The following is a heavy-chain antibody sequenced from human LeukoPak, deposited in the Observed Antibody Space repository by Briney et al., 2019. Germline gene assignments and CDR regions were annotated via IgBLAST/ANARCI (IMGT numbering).Heavy chain of an antibody. CDR2: INPNSGGT. CDR3: ARDAAPSSGWYYFDY. Sequence: ASVKVSCKASGYTFTCYYMHWVRQAPGQGPEWMGWINPNSGGTNYAQKFQGRVTMTRDTSISTAYMELSRLRSDDTAVYYCARDAAPSSGWYYFDYWGQGTLVTVSS. J-gene: IGHJ4*02. V-gene: IGHV1-2*02. D-gene: IGHD6-19*01. CDR1: GYTFTCYY.